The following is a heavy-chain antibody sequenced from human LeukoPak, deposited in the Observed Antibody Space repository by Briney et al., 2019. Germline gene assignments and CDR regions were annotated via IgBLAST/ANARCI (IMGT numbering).Heavy chain of an antibody. J-gene: IGHJ5*02. D-gene: IGHD3-22*01. Sequence: ASVKVSCKASGYTFTGYYMHWVRQAPGQGLEWMGWINPNSGGTNYAQKFQGRVTMTRDTSISTAYMELSRLRSEDTAVYYCARTYYYDSSGPNWFDPWGQGTLVTVSA. V-gene: IGHV1-2*02. CDR3: ARTYYYDSSGPNWFDP. CDR1: GYTFTGYY. CDR2: INPNSGGT.